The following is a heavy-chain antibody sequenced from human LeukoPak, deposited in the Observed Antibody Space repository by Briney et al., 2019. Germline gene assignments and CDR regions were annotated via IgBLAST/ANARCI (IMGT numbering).Heavy chain of an antibody. J-gene: IGHJ6*02. CDR2: ISNDGNRK. Sequence: GGSLRLSCAGSGFTFSTYGMHWVRQAPGKGLEWVSTISNDGNRKYYAVSVKGRFIISRDNSKNTLYLRLNSLTVEDTATYYCARDPPDCSGGNCFSGGMDVWGQGITVTVFS. D-gene: IGHD2-15*01. CDR1: GFTFSTYG. CDR3: ARDPPDCSGGNCFSGGMDV. V-gene: IGHV3-30*03.